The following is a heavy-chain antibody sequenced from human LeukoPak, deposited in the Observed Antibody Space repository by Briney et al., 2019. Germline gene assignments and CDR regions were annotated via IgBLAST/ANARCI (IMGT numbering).Heavy chain of an antibody. V-gene: IGHV3-23*01. Sequence: GGSPRLSCAASGFTFSSYAMSWVRQAPGKGLEWVSAISGSGGSTYYADSVKGRFTISRDNSKNTLYLQMNSLRAEDTAVYYCAKDYYDSSGYYHTYYFDYWGQGTLITVSS. D-gene: IGHD3-22*01. CDR3: AKDYYDSSGYYHTYYFDY. J-gene: IGHJ4*02. CDR2: ISGSGGST. CDR1: GFTFSSYA.